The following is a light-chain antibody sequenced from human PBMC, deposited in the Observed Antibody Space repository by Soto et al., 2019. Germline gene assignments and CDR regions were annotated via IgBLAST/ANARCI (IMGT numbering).Light chain of an antibody. CDR1: SSNIGNNY. CDR3: AAWDDSLSGLL. V-gene: IGLV1-47*01. CDR2: RDD. Sequence: QLVLTQPPSASGTPGQRVTISCSGSSSNIGNNYVCWYQQLPGTAPKLLIYRDDQRPSGVPDRFSGSKSGTSASLAISGLRSDDEADYYCAAWDDSLSGLLFGGGTKLTVL. J-gene: IGLJ3*02.